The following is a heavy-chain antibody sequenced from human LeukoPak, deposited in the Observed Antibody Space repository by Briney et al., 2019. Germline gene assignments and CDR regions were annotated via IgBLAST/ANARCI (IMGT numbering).Heavy chain of an antibody. Sequence: GASVKVSCKASGYTFTGYYMHWVRQAPGQGLEWMGRINPNRGGTNYAQKFQGRVTMTSDTSISTAYMELSRLRSDDTAVYYCARLHYYGSGVDYWGQGTLVTVSS. V-gene: IGHV1-2*06. D-gene: IGHD3-10*01. CDR2: INPNRGGT. CDR3: ARLHYYGSGVDY. CDR1: GYTFTGYY. J-gene: IGHJ4*02.